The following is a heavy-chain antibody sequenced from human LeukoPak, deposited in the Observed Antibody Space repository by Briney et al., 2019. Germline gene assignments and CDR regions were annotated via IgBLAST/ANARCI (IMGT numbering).Heavy chain of an antibody. J-gene: IGHJ4*02. CDR1: GFIFSTSS. CDR2: ISGTSVHI. CDR3: ASGTIVGARGADN. Sequence: PGGSLRLSCSASGFIFSTSSMKWFRQALGKALEWVSAISGTSVHIYYADSVKGRFTISRDNVKESLYLHMNSLRAEDTAVYYCASGTIVGARGADNWGQGTLVTVSS. D-gene: IGHD1-26*01. V-gene: IGHV3-21*01.